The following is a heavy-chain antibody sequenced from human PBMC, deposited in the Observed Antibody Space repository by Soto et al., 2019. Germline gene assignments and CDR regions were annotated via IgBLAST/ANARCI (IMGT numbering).Heavy chain of an antibody. CDR2: INPNSGGT. J-gene: IGHJ6*02. CDR3: ATRSPHLEAMPHYGMDV. V-gene: IGHV1-2*02. Sequence: ASVKVSCKASGYTFTGYYMHWVRQAPGQGLEWMGWINPNSGGTNYAQKFQGRVTMTRDTSISTAYMELSRLRSDDTAVYYCATRSPHLEAMPHYGMDVSGQGTTVTVS. CDR1: GYTFTGYY. D-gene: IGHD2-2*01.